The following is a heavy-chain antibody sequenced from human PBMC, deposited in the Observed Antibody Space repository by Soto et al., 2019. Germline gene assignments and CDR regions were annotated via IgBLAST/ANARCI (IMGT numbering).Heavy chain of an antibody. CDR1: GGSISSYY. D-gene: IGHD3-3*01. V-gene: IGHV4-4*07. CDR2: IYTSGST. J-gene: IGHJ5*02. Sequence: SETLSLTCTVSGGSISSYYWSWIRQPAGKGLEWIGRIYTSGSTNYNPSLKSRVTMSVDTSKNQFSLKLSSVTAADTAVYYCARALPKARRGALEDNWFDPWGQGTLVTVSS. CDR3: ARALPKARRGALEDNWFDP.